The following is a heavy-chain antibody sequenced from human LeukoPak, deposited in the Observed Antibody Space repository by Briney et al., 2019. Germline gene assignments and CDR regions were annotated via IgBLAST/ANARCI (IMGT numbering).Heavy chain of an antibody. J-gene: IGHJ4*02. CDR2: ISWNSGSI. Sequence: GGSLRLSCAASGFTFDDYAMHWVRQAPGKGLEWVSGISWNSGSIGYADSVEGRFTISRDNAKNSLYLQMNSLRAEDMALYYCAKAGCSSTSCYPFDYWGQGTLVTVSS. CDR3: AKAGCSSTSCYPFDY. D-gene: IGHD2-2*01. CDR1: GFTFDDYA. V-gene: IGHV3-9*03.